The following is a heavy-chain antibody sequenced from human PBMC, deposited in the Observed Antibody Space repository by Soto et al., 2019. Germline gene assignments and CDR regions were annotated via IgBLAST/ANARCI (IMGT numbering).Heavy chain of an antibody. D-gene: IGHD7-27*01. CDR2: ISGGGDAT. V-gene: IGHV3-23*01. Sequence: EVQLLESGGGLVQPGGSLRLSCAASGFTFGNYAFSWVRQAPGKGLEWVSVISGGGDATYYTDSVKGRFTTSRENSKNTVYLQMNSLRAEDTAVYYCAKKSLGPITLPALYYFDYWGQGTLVTVSS. CDR3: AKKSLGPITLPALYYFDY. CDR1: GFTFGNYA. J-gene: IGHJ4*02.